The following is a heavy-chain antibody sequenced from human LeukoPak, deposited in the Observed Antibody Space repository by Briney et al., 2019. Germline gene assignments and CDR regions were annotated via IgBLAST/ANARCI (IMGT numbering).Heavy chain of an antibody. V-gene: IGHV1-2*02. CDR2: INPNSGGT. CDR1: GYTFTGYY. Sequence: ASVKVSCKASGYTFTGYYMHWVRQAPGQGLEWMGWINPNSGGTNYAQKFQGRVTMTRDTSISTAYMELSRLRSDDTAVYYCARDPLYCSSTSCYTNYYYYYMDVWGKGTTVTVSS. CDR3: ARDPLYCSSTSCYTNYYYYYMDV. D-gene: IGHD2-2*02. J-gene: IGHJ6*03.